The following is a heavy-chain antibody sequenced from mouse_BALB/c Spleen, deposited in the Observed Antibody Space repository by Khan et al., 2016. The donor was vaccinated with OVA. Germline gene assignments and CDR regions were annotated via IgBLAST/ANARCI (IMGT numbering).Heavy chain of an antibody. CDR2: IWGDGNT. CDR3: AKDRGDYAVDY. Sequence: QVQLKESGPGLVAPSQSLSITCTVSGFSLTSYGVSWVRQPPGKGRVWLGVIWGDGNTNFHSALRYRLSTSKDNSKSQVFLKLNSLQTDDTATYYCAKDRGDYAVDYWGQGTSVTVSS. J-gene: IGHJ4*01. V-gene: IGHV2-3*01. CDR1: GFSLTSYG.